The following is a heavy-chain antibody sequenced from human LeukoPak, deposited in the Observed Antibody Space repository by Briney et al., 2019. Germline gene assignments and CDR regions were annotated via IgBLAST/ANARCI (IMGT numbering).Heavy chain of an antibody. CDR1: GFTFSSYS. CDR2: ISSSSSYK. V-gene: IGHV3-21*01. J-gene: IGHJ5*02. D-gene: IGHD3-3*01. Sequence: GGSLRLSCAASGFTFSSYSMTWVRQAPGKGLEWVSSISSSSSYKYYADSVKGRFTISRDNAKNSLYLQMNSLRAEDTAVYYCARDFWSGSNWFDPWGQGTLVTVSS. CDR3: ARDFWSGSNWFDP.